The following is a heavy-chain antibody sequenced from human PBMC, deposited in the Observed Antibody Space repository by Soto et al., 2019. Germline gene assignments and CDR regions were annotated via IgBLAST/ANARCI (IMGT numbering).Heavy chain of an antibody. CDR1: GFTFSSYA. Sequence: GGSLRLSCAASGFTFSSYAMSWVRQAPGKGLEWVSATSGSGGSTYYAASVKGRFTITRDNSKNTLYLQMNGMAAGDPAVYDCASLEGGACLDSYGAFDIWGQGTMVTVSS. D-gene: IGHD3-16*01. J-gene: IGHJ3*02. V-gene: IGHV3-23*01. CDR3: ASLEGGACLDSYGAFDI. CDR2: TSGSGGST.